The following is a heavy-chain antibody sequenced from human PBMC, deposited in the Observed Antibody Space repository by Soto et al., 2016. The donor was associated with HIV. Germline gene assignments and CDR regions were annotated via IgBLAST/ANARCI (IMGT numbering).Heavy chain of an antibody. J-gene: IGHJ4*02. CDR2: ISAYNGNT. CDR1: GYTFTSYG. CDR3: ARSSYDYVWGSYRDYFDY. V-gene: IGHV1-18*01. Sequence: QVQLVQSGAEVKKPGASVKVSCKASGYTFTSYGISWVRQAPGQGLEWMGWISAYNGNTNYAQKLQGRVTMTTDTSTSTAYMELRSLRSDDTAVYYCARSSYDYVWGSYRDYFDYWGQGTLVTVSS. D-gene: IGHD3-16*02.